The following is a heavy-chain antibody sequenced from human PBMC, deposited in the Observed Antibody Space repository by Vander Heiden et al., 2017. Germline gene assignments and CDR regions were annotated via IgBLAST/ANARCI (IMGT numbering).Heavy chain of an antibody. D-gene: IGHD2-8*02. CDR3: AKGRSTTYWYWFDP. CDR1: GFTFSSYA. J-gene: IGHJ5*02. V-gene: IGHV3-23*01. Sequence: EVNLLESGGGLVQPGGSLRLSCAASGFTFSSYAMSWVRQAPGKGLEWVSSISDNGVSTSYADSVKGRFTISRDNSKNTLYLQMNSLRAEDTALYYCAKGRSTTYWYWFDPWGQGTLVTVSS. CDR2: ISDNGVST.